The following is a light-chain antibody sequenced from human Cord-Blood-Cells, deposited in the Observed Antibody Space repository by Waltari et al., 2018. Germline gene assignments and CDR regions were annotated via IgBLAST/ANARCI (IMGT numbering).Light chain of an antibody. Sequence: QSALTQPASVSGSPGQSTTISCTGTSRDVGGYNHDSWYQQHPGKAPKLIIYEVSKRPSGVSNRFSGSKSGNTASLTISGLQAEDEADYYCSSYTSSSTYVFGTGTKVTVL. CDR3: SSYTSSSTYV. CDR1: SRDVGGYNH. V-gene: IGLV2-14*01. CDR2: EVS. J-gene: IGLJ1*01.